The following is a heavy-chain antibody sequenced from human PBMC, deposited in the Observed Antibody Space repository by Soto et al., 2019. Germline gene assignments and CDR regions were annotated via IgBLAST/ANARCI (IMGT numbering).Heavy chain of an antibody. CDR1: GYTFTSYA. CDR2: INAGSGNT. Sequence: ASVKVSCKASGYTFTSYAMHWVRQAPGQRLEWMGWINAGSGNTKYSQKFQGRVTITRDTSASTAYMELSSLRSEDTAVYYCARATSRLLFVFDPWGQGTLVTVSS. CDR3: ARATSRLLFVFDP. V-gene: IGHV1-3*01. D-gene: IGHD2-21*02. J-gene: IGHJ5*02.